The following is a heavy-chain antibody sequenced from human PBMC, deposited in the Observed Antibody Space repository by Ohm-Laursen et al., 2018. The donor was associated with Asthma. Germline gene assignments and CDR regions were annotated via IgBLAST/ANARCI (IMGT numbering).Heavy chain of an antibody. CDR3: ARKAGSCISRTCYSLDF. V-gene: IGHV1-69*13. J-gene: IGHJ4*02. CDR2: INSVFGGT. CDR1: GGTFSSYA. Sequence: SVKVSCNASGGTFSSYAISWVRQAPGQGLEWMGGINSVFGGTTYPQKFQGRVTITADESRSTVYLELSSLRSEDTAVYYCARKAGSCISRTCYSLDFWGQGTLVTVSS. D-gene: IGHD2-15*01.